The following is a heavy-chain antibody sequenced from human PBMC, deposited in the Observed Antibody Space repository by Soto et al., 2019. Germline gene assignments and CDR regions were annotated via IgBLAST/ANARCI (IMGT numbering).Heavy chain of an antibody. CDR3: ATNYGSGSAHFDY. D-gene: IGHD3-10*01. CDR2: VIPMVGMP. CDR1: GGTFNFYS. Sequence: QVQLVQSGAEVKKPGSSVKVSCTASGGTFNFYSISWVRQAPGQGLEWVGRVIPMVGMPEYAQKFQGRVTITADKSTSTAYMNLRSLRSEDTAVYYCATNYGSGSAHFDYWGQGTLVTVSS. J-gene: IGHJ4*02. V-gene: IGHV1-69*02.